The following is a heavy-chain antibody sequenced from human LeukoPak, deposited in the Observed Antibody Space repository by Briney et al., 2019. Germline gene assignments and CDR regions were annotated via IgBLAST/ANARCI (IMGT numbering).Heavy chain of an antibody. CDR2: INHSGST. CDR3: ARGSIYSSGTSWDAFDI. CDR1: GGSFSGYY. J-gene: IGHJ3*02. D-gene: IGHD6-19*01. Sequence: SETLSLTCAVYGGSFSGYYWSWIRQPPGKGLEWIGEINHSGSTNYNPSLKSRVTISVDTSKNQFSLKLSSVTAADTAVYYCARGSIYSSGTSWDAFDIWGQGTMVTVSS. V-gene: IGHV4-34*01.